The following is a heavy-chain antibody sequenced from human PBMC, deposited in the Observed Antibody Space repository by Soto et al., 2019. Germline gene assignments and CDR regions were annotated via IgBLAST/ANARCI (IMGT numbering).Heavy chain of an antibody. D-gene: IGHD6-13*01. CDR1: GFTFSSYG. Sequence: HVQLVESGGGVVQPGRSLRLSCSASGFTFSSYGMHWVRQAPGKGLEWVAIISYDGSDKYFADSVRGRFTISRDTSKNTLYLQMSSLRAEDTAVYYCAKGILPAGGPHDGLDSWGQGTMVTVS. CDR3: AKGILPAGGPHDGLDS. V-gene: IGHV3-30*18. J-gene: IGHJ3*02. CDR2: ISYDGSDK.